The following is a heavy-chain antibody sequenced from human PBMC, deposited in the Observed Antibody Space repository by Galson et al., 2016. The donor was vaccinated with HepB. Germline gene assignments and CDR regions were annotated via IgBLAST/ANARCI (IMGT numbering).Heavy chain of an antibody. J-gene: IGHJ4*02. CDR3: ARQDATGNFIDY. V-gene: IGHV5-51*01. CDR1: GYTFSNYW. CDR2: IYPGDSDT. Sequence: QSGAEVKKPGESLRISCQGSGYTFSNYWIDWVRHLPGKGLERVGTIYPGDSDTRYSPSFQGRVTISTVKSIGAAYLQWNNLKASDTAIYYCARQDATGNFIDYWGQGTLVTVSS. D-gene: IGHD1-1*01.